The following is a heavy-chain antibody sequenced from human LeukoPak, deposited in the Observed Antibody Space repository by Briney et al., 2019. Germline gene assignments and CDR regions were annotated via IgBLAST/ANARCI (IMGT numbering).Heavy chain of an antibody. D-gene: IGHD4-23*01. CDR3: ARGQTTVVTLGDYYYYMDV. CDR2: INPNTGGT. V-gene: IGHV1-2*02. CDR1: GYTFTGYY. Sequence: ASVKVSCKASGYTFTGYYMHWVRRAPGQGLEWMGWINPNTGGTNYAQKFQGRVTMTRDTSISTAYMELSRLRSDDTAVYYCARGQTTVVTLGDYYYYMDVWGKGTTVTVSS. J-gene: IGHJ6*03.